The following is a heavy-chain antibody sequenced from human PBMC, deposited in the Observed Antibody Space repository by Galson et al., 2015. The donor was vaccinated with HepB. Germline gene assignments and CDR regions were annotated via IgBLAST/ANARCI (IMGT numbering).Heavy chain of an antibody. CDR1: GYTFNSYG. CDR3: ARGLHINWHYVYDDY. D-gene: IGHD1-7*01. Sequence: QSGAEVKTPGASVKVSCKASGYTFNSYGISWVRQAPGQGLEWMGWISAYNGDTNYAQKVQDRVTMTTDTSTSTAYMEVRSLRSDDTAIYYCARGLHINWHYVYDDYWGQGTLVTVSS. CDR2: ISAYNGDT. V-gene: IGHV1-18*04. J-gene: IGHJ4*02.